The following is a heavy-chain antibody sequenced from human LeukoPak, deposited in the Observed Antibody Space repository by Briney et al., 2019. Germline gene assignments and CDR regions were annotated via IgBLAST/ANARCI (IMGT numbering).Heavy chain of an antibody. D-gene: IGHD6-13*01. V-gene: IGHV1-18*01. CDR1: GYTFTRYG. Sequence: ASVKVSCKASGYTFTRYGITWVRQAPGQGPEWMGWISPYNGNTNYTQKLQGRVTMTTDTSTSTAYMELRSLISDDTAVYYCATAARDTSTWYSVFWGQGALVTVSS. CDR3: ATAARDTSTWYSVF. J-gene: IGHJ4*02. CDR2: ISPYNGNT.